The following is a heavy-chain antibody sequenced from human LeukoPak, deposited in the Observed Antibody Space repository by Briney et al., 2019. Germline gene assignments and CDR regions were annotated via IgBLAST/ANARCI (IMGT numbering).Heavy chain of an antibody. CDR3: ARATASGSGRAYDH. V-gene: IGHV4-34*01. CDR2: IHHSGGI. J-gene: IGHJ4*02. D-gene: IGHD3-10*01. Sequence: SETLSLTCAVYGESMTGHYWTWIRQPPGKRLEWIGEIHHSGGINSNPSLKNRVTMSIDMSKNQFSLKLKSVTAADTAVYYCARATASGSGRAYDHWAQGNLVLVSS. CDR1: GESMTGHY.